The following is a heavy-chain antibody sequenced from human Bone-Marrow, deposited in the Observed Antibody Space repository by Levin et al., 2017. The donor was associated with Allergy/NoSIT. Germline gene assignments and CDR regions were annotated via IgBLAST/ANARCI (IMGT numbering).Heavy chain of an antibody. CDR2: INSDGTTT. CDR1: GFTFSSYW. D-gene: IGHD6-19*01. V-gene: IGHV3-74*01. Sequence: PGGSLRLSCAASGFTFSSYWMNWVRQVPGKGLVWVSRINSDGTTTNYGDSVKGRFTISRDNAKNTLFLQMDSLRADDTAVYYCFSDRDTSGRYQIRWGQGTLVTVSS. J-gene: IGHJ4*02. CDR3: FSDRDTSGRYQIR.